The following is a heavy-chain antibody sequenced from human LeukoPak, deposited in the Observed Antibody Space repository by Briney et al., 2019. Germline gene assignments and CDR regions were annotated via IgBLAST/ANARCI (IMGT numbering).Heavy chain of an antibody. CDR2: ISYDGTNK. V-gene: IGHV3-30*04. J-gene: IGHJ4*02. Sequence: GGSLRLSCAASGFTFSSYAMHWVRQAPGKGLEWVTSISYDGTNKYNADSVKGRFTISRDNAKNSLYLQMNSLRAEDTAVYYCARDSGSYTLDYWGQGTLVTVSS. D-gene: IGHD1-26*01. CDR3: ARDSGSYTLDY. CDR1: GFTFSSYA.